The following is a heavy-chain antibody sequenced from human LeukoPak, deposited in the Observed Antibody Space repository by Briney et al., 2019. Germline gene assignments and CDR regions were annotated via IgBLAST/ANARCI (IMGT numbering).Heavy chain of an antibody. CDR1: GFTFSSYG. V-gene: IGHV3-30*02. CDR3: AKSGSTSWYLDY. J-gene: IGHJ4*02. CDR2: IRFDGSNE. D-gene: IGHD6-13*01. Sequence: GGSLRLSCAASGFTFSSYGLHWVRQAPGKGLEWVAFIRFDGSNEYYADSVKGRFTISRDNSKNTLYLQMNSLRAEDTAVYYCAKSGSTSWYLDYWGQGTLVTVSS.